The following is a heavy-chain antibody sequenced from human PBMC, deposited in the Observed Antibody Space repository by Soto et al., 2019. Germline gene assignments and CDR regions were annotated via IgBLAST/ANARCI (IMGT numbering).Heavy chain of an antibody. CDR3: ASLVVGAIDY. Sequence: QLQLQESGPGLVRPSETLSLTCTVSGGSISSSSYYWGWIRQPPGKGLEWIGSIYYSGSTYYNPSRKSRVTISVDTSKNQFSLKLSSVTAADTAVYYCASLVVGAIDYWGQGTLVTVSS. J-gene: IGHJ4*02. CDR1: GGSISSSSYY. V-gene: IGHV4-39*01. D-gene: IGHD1-26*01. CDR2: IYYSGST.